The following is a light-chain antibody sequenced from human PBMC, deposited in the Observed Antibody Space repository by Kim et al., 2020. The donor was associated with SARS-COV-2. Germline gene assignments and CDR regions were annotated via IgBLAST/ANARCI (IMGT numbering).Light chain of an antibody. CDR2: EDN. Sequence: NFMLTQPHSVSESPGKTVTISCTGSSGSIASNFVQWYQQRPGSAPTTVIYEDNQRPSEVPDRFSGSIDSSSNSASLTISGLKTEDEADYCCQSYDSSNQGVFGGGTQLTVL. V-gene: IGLV6-57*02. CDR1: SGSIASNF. J-gene: IGLJ2*01. CDR3: QSYDSSNQGV.